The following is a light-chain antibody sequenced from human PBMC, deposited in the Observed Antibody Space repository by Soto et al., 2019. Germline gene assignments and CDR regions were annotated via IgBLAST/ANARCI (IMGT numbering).Light chain of an antibody. Sequence: DIQMTQSPSTLSASVGDRVTITCRASQSISRLLAWYQQKPGKAPKVLIYKASSLESGVPSRFSGSGSGTEFTLTISSLQPDDFATYYCQQYNTYPWTFGQGTKEEIK. J-gene: IGKJ1*01. V-gene: IGKV1-5*03. CDR1: QSISRL. CDR2: KAS. CDR3: QQYNTYPWT.